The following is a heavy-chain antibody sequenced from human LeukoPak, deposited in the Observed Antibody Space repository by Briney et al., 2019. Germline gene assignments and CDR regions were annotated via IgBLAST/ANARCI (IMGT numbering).Heavy chain of an antibody. CDR1: GFTFSSYG. D-gene: IGHD3-10*01. CDR2: IWHDGSNK. Sequence: GRSLRLSCAASGFTFSSYGMHWVRQAPGKGLEWVAVIWHDGSNKYYADSVKGRFTISRDNSKNTPYLQMNSLRAEDTAVYYCASMVRGAYWGQGTLVTVSS. J-gene: IGHJ4*02. CDR3: ASMVRGAY. V-gene: IGHV3-33*01.